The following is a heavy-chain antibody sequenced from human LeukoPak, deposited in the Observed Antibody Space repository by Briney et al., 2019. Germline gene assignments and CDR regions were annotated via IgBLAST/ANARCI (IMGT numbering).Heavy chain of an antibody. CDR1: GGSFSGYY. J-gene: IGHJ5*02. CDR3: ARGRRITMVRGVNPRFDP. Sequence: SETLSLTCAVYGGSFSGYYWGWIRQPPGKGLEWIGEINHSGSTNYNPSLKSRVTISVDTSKNQFSLKLSSVTAADTAVYYCARGRRITMVRGVNPRFDPWGQGTLVTVSS. D-gene: IGHD3-10*01. CDR2: INHSGST. V-gene: IGHV4-34*01.